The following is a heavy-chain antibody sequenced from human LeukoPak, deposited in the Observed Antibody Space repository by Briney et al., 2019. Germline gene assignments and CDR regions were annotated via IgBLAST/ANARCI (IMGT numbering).Heavy chain of an antibody. Sequence: ASVKVSCKASGYTFTSYDINWVRQATGQGLEWMGWMNPNSGNTGYAQKFQGRVTMTRNTSISTAYMELSSLRSEDTAVYYCARRSRFWSGYQVSYGMDVWGQGTTVTVSS. V-gene: IGHV1-8*01. D-gene: IGHD3-3*01. J-gene: IGHJ6*02. CDR2: MNPNSGNT. CDR1: GYTFTSYD. CDR3: ARRSRFWSGYQVSYGMDV.